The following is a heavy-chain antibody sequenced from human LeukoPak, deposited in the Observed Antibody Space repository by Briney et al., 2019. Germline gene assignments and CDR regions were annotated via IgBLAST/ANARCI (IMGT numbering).Heavy chain of an antibody. CDR2: INPNSGGT. D-gene: IGHD6-13*01. J-gene: IGHJ4*02. CDR1: GYTFTGYY. Sequence: GASVNVSCKASGYTFTGYYMHCVRQAPGQGLEWMGWINPNSGGTNYAQKFQGWVTMTRDTSFSTAYMELSRLRSDDTAVYYCARLAAAGPFDYWGQGTLVTVSS. V-gene: IGHV1-2*04. CDR3: ARLAAAGPFDY.